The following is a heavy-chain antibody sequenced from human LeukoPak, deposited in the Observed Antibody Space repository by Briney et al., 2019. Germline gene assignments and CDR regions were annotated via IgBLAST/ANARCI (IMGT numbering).Heavy chain of an antibody. CDR1: GVSISSYY. CDR2: IYYSGST. Sequence: PSETLSLTCTVSGVSISSYYWSWIRQPPGKGLEWIGYIYYSGSTNYNPSLKSRVTISVDTSKNQFSLKLSSVTAADPAVYYCARDYCSSTSCYVGFDPWGQGTLVTVSS. V-gene: IGHV4-59*01. J-gene: IGHJ5*02. D-gene: IGHD2-2*01. CDR3: ARDYCSSTSCYVGFDP.